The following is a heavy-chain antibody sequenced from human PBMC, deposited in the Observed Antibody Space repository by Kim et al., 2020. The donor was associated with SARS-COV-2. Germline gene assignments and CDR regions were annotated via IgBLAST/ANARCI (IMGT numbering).Heavy chain of an antibody. CDR2: IYYSGNT. CDR1: GCSISDYY. V-gene: IGHV4-59*08. Sequence: SETLSLNCTASGCSISDYYWSWIRQPPGKGLEWIGYIYYSGNTNYNPSVKSRVTISVDTSKNQVSLKLSSVTAADTAVYYCARHGGITMVRGVLSAFDIWGQGTMVIVSS. CDR3: ARHGGITMVRGVLSAFDI. D-gene: IGHD3-10*01. J-gene: IGHJ3*02.